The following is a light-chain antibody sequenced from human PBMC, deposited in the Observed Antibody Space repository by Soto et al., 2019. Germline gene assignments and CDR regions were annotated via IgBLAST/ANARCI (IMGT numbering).Light chain of an antibody. J-gene: IGKJ5*01. CDR3: QQYNNWPLT. Sequence: MVMTQTPLSLSITPGEQASMSCRSSQSLLHSDGYTYLYWFLQRPGQAPRLLIYGASTRATGVPARFSGGGSGTEFTLTITSLQSEDFAVYWCQQYNNWPLTLGPGTRLEI. CDR1: QSLLHSDGYTY. V-gene: IGKV2D-26*03. CDR2: GAS.